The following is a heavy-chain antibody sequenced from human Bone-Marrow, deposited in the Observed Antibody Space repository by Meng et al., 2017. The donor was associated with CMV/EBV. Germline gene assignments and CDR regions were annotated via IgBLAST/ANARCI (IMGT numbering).Heavy chain of an antibody. V-gene: IGHV1-2*02. J-gene: IGHJ3*02. Sequence: ASVKVSCKASGYTFTGYYMHWVRQAPGQGLEWMGWINPNSGGTNYAQKFQGRVTMTRDTSISTAYMELSRLRSDDTAVYYCARDSSMDLGDAFDIWGQGTRVTVSS. CDR3: ARDSSMDLGDAFDI. CDR1: GYTFTGYY. D-gene: IGHD6-13*01. CDR2: INPNSGGT.